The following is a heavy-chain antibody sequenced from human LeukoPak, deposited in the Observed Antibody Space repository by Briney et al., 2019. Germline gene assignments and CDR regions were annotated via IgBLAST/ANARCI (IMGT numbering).Heavy chain of an antibody. D-gene: IGHD3-22*01. CDR2: ISSSSSTI. CDR1: GFTFSDYY. CDR3: ARDSDDSSGYLVCDY. Sequence: KAGGSLRLSCAASGFTFSDYYMSWIRQAPGKGLEWVSYISSSSSTIYYADSVKGRFTISRDNAKNSLYLQMNSLRAEDTAVYYCARDSDDSSGYLVCDYWGQGTLVTVSS. V-gene: IGHV3-11*04. J-gene: IGHJ4*02.